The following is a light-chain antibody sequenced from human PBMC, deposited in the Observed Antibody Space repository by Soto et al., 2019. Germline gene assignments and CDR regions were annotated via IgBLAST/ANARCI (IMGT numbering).Light chain of an antibody. CDR1: SSDVGAYNY. V-gene: IGLV2-14*03. J-gene: IGLJ1*01. CDR3: SSYTNTSTRYV. Sequence: QSALTQPASVSGSPVQSITISCTGTSSDVGAYNYVSWYQQHPGKAPKLMIYDVSNRPSGVSNRFSGSKSGNTASLTISGLQAEDEAHYYCSSYTNTSTRYVFGAGTKVTVL. CDR2: DVS.